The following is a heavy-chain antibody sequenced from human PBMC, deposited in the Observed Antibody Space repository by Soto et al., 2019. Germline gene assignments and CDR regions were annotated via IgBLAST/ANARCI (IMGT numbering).Heavy chain of an antibody. CDR2: IIPIFGTA. J-gene: IGHJ6*02. CDR1: GGTFSSYA. D-gene: IGHD5-12*01. CDR3: GGGGYSGYDFYYYGMDV. Sequence: SVKVSCKASGGTFSSYAISWVRQAPGQGLEWMGGIIPIFGTANYAQKFQGRVTITADESTSTAYMELSSLRSEDTAVYYCGGGGYSGYDFYYYGMDVWGQGTTVTVSS. V-gene: IGHV1-69*13.